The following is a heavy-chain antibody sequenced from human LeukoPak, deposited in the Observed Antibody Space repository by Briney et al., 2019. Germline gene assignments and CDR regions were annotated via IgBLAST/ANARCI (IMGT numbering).Heavy chain of an antibody. V-gene: IGHV3-64D*06. CDR2: INTNGANT. CDR1: GFTFKPYA. Sequence: GGSLRLSCSASGFTFKPYAMHWVRQAPGKGLEYVSSINTNGANTYYADSVKGRFTISRDNSRNTLYLQISSLRVEDTAVYYCTVFGDSNHWGQGTLVTVSS. J-gene: IGHJ5*02. CDR3: TVFGDSNH. D-gene: IGHD4-17*01.